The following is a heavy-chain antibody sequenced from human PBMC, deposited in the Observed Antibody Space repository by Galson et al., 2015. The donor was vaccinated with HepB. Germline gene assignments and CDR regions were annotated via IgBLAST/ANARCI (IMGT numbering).Heavy chain of an antibody. V-gene: IGHV3-33*01. CDR3: ARGDVVVIADYYYMDV. CDR2: IWYDGSNK. Sequence: LRLSCAASGFTFSSYGMHWVRQAPGKGLEWVALIWYDGSNKYYADSVKGRFTISRDNSKNTLYLQMNSLRAEDTAVYYCARGDVVVIADYYYMDVWGKGTTVTVSS. D-gene: IGHD2-21*01. CDR1: GFTFSSYG. J-gene: IGHJ6*03.